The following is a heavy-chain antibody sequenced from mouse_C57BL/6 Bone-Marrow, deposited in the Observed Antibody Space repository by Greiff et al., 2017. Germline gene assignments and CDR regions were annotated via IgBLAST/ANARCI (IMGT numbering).Heavy chain of an antibody. CDR1: GFTFSDYY. J-gene: IGHJ1*03. CDR2: ISNGGGST. CDR3: ATRGDYGSSYSYWYFDV. D-gene: IGHD1-1*01. Sequence: EVMLVESGGGLVQPGGSLKLSCAASGFTFSDYYMYWVRQTPEQRLEWVAYISNGGGSTYYPDTVKGRYTISRDTSKNTLYLQMSRLKSEDTAMYYCATRGDYGSSYSYWYFDVWGTGTTVTVSS. V-gene: IGHV5-12*01.